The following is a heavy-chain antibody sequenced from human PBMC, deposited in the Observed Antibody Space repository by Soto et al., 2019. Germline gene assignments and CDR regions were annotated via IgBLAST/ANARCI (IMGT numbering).Heavy chain of an antibody. V-gene: IGHV3-30*18. Sequence: GGSLRLSCAASGFTFSSYGMHWVRQAPGKGLEWVAVISYDGSNKYYADSVKGRFTISRDNSKNTLYLQMNSLRAEDTAVYYCAKISGWNYARDYFDYWGQGILVTVSS. CDR2: ISYDGSNK. D-gene: IGHD1-7*01. CDR1: GFTFSSYG. CDR3: AKISGWNYARDYFDY. J-gene: IGHJ4*02.